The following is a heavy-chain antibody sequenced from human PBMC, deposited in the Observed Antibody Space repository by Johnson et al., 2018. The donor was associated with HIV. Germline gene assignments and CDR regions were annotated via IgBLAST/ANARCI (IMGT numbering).Heavy chain of an antibody. D-gene: IGHD1-26*01. CDR2: INWNGATP. Sequence: VQLVESGGGVARPGGSLRLSCEASGFSFDEYDMSWVRQAPGKGLEWVSGINWNGATPGSADSVKGRFTISRDNAKNSLYLQMNRLRAEDTALYYCARGGMRGELGAFDIWGQGTMVTVSS. CDR1: GFSFDEYD. CDR3: ARGGMRGELGAFDI. J-gene: IGHJ3*02. V-gene: IGHV3-20*04.